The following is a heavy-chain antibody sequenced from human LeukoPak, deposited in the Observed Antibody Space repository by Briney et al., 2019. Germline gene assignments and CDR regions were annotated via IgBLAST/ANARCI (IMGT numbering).Heavy chain of an antibody. J-gene: IGHJ4*02. CDR2: ISSSSSTI. CDR1: GFTFSIYS. CDR3: ARDGGSYYYDSSGYYYFDY. Sequence: GGSLRLSCAASGFTFSIYSMNWVRQAPGKGLEWVSYISSSSSTIYYADSVKDRFTISRDNAKNSLYLQMNSLRAEDAAVYYCARDGGSYYYDSSGYYYFDYWGQGTLVTVSS. D-gene: IGHD3-22*01. V-gene: IGHV3-48*01.